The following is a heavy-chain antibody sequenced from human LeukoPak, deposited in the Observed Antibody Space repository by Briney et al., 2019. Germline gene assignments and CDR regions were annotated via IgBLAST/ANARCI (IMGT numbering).Heavy chain of an antibody. V-gene: IGHV4-59*08. J-gene: IGHJ5*02. D-gene: IGHD6-19*01. CDR2: IYYIGST. Sequence: SEALSLTRIVSRGSTSSYYWCWIRQPPRTGLEWVGYIYYIGSTNYTPSLKSRVTISVATSKNQCSLKLSSVTAADTAVYYCARHLAVAGPPRFDPWGQGTLVTVSS. CDR3: ARHLAVAGPPRFDP. CDR1: RGSTSSYY.